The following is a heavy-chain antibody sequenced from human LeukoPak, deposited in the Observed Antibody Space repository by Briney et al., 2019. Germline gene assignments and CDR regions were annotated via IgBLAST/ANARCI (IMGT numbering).Heavy chain of an antibody. Sequence: GGSLRLSCAASGFTFSSYWMHWVRQAPGKGLVWVSRISSDGSDTTYADSVKGRFTISRDNAKKMLYLQMNGLRVDDTAVYYCTRAPYHGDYVSWTWGQGTLVTVSS. V-gene: IGHV3-74*01. D-gene: IGHD4-17*01. CDR2: ISSDGSDT. J-gene: IGHJ4*02. CDR1: GFTFSSYW. CDR3: TRAPYHGDYVSWT.